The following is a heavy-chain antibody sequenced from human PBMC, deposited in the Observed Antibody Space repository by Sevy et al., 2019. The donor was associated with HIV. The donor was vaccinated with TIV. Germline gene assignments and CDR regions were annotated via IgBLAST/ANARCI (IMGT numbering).Heavy chain of an antibody. CDR2: ISSGSSYT. CDR3: ARSRSNYADYYFDY. CDR1: GFTFSDYY. V-gene: IGHV3-11*06. D-gene: IGHD4-17*01. Sequence: LSLTCAVSGFTFSDYYMTWIRQSPGKGLEWVSYISSGSSYTNYADSVKGRFTISRDNAKNSLYLEIHTLRPEDTAVYYCARSRSNYADYYFDYWGQGTVVTVSS. J-gene: IGHJ4*02.